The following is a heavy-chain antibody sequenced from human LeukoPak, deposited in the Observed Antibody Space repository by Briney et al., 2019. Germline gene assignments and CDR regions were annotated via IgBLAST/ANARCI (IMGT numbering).Heavy chain of an antibody. D-gene: IGHD2-15*01. CDR3: AKEIVVVGAGAFDI. V-gene: IGHV3-30*18. CDR2: ISYGGSNK. Sequence: PGGSLRLSCAASGFTFSTYGMHWVRQAPGKGLEWVAVISYGGSNKYYADSVKGRFTISRDNSKNTLYLQMNSLRAEDTAVYYCAKEIVVVGAGAFDIWAKGQWSPSLQ. CDR1: GFTFSTYG. J-gene: IGHJ3*02.